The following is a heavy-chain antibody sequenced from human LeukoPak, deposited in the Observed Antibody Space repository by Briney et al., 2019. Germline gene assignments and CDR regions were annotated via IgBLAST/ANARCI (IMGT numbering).Heavy chain of an antibody. J-gene: IGHJ5*02. Sequence: GGSLRLSCVTSGFTFSNHAMHWVRQGPGKGLEWVAVISDDGTSKFYADSVKGRFTIFRDNSKNTLFLQINSLRPEDTAMYYCARVRITMVRGVPRTGWFDPWGQGTLVTVSS. CDR1: GFTFSNHA. D-gene: IGHD3-10*01. CDR2: ISDDGTSK. CDR3: ARVRITMVRGVPRTGWFDP. V-gene: IGHV3-30*04.